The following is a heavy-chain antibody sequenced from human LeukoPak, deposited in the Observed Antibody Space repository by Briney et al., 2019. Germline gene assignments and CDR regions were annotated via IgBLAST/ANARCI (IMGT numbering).Heavy chain of an antibody. CDR2: ISYDGSNK. D-gene: IGHD6-19*01. J-gene: IGHJ4*02. CDR3: ARSGGGYSSGWFY. Sequence: GKSLRLSCAASGFTFSSYAMHWVRQAPGKGLEWVAVISYDGSNKYYADSVKGRFTISRDNSKNTLYLQMNSLRPEDTAVYYCARSGGGYSSGWFYWGQGTLVTVSS. CDR1: GFTFSSYA. V-gene: IGHV3-30*04.